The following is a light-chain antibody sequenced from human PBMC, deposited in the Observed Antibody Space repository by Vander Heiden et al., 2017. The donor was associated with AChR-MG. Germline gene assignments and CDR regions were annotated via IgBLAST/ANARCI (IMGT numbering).Light chain of an antibody. V-gene: IGLV3-21*03. Sequence: SFVLTQPPSVSVAPGKTASITCGGNNFGYNSVHWYQQKPGQAPVLVVYDDSDRPSGIPERFSGSNSGKTATLSINRVEAGDEADYYCQTWDSGSDQVVFGGGTQLPF. J-gene: IGLJ7*01. CDR3: QTWDSGSDQVV. CDR1: NFGYNS. CDR2: DDS.